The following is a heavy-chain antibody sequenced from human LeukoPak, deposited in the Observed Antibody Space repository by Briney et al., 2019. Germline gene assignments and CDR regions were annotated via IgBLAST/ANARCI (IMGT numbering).Heavy chain of an antibody. CDR3: ARAPYSSRGFDY. V-gene: IGHV4-4*07. Sequence: PSQTLSLTCAVPVGSISSYYWSWIRQPAGKGLEWIGRIYTSGSTNYNPSLKSRVTISVDKSKNQFSLKLSSVTAADTAVYYCARAPYSSRGFDYWGQGTLVTVSS. J-gene: IGHJ4*02. D-gene: IGHD6-13*01. CDR1: VGSISSYY. CDR2: IYTSGST.